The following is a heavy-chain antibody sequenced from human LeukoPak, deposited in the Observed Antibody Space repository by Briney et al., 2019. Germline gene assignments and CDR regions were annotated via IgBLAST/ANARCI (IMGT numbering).Heavy chain of an antibody. J-gene: IGHJ4*02. CDR3: VAELRFLEWLGNY. Sequence: ASVKVSCKVSGYTLTESSMHWVRQAPGKGLEWMGGFDPEDGETIYAQKFQGRVTMTEDTSTDTAYMELSSLRSEDTAVYYCVAELRFLEWLGNYWGQGTLVTVSS. CDR1: GYTLTESS. D-gene: IGHD3-3*01. V-gene: IGHV1-24*01. CDR2: FDPEDGET.